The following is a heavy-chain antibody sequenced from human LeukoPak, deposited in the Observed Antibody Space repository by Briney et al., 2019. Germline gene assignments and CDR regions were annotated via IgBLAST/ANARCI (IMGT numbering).Heavy chain of an antibody. CDR1: GGSISSSSYY. V-gene: IGHV4-39*07. CDR2: IYYSGST. J-gene: IGHJ4*02. D-gene: IGHD1-14*01. Sequence: PSETLSLTCTVSGGSISSSSYYWGWIRQPPGKGLEWIGSIYYSGSTYYNPSLKSRVTISVDTSKNQFSLKLSSVTAADTAVYYCARAFGPSIAGSFDYWGQGTLVTVSS. CDR3: ARAFGPSIAGSFDY.